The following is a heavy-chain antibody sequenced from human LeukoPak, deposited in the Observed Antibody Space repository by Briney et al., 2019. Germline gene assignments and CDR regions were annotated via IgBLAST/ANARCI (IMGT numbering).Heavy chain of an antibody. D-gene: IGHD6-19*01. CDR1: GGTFSSYA. J-gene: IGHJ6*03. Sequence: GSSVKVSCKASGGTFSSYAISWVRQAPGQGLEWMGGIIPIFGAANYAQKFQGRVTITADKSTSTAYMELSSLRSEDTAVYYCATPAVSGRQWLVTTLDYYYMDVWGKGTTVTVSS. CDR2: IIPIFGAA. V-gene: IGHV1-69*06. CDR3: ATPAVSGRQWLVTTLDYYYMDV.